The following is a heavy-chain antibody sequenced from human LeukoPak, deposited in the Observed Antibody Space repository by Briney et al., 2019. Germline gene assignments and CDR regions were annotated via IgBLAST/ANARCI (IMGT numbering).Heavy chain of an antibody. D-gene: IGHD3-10*01. CDR1: GFIFRTYG. V-gene: IGHV3-23*01. Sequence: GGSLRLSCATSGFIFRTYGMNWVRQAPGKGLEWVSGISGGAESTYYAGSVKGRFTISRDNSKNTLYLQMNSLRVEDTAVYYCAKPPVPSPDPIINYYYDMDVWGQGTSVTVS. CDR3: AKPPVPSPDPIINYYYDMDV. CDR2: ISGGAEST. J-gene: IGHJ6*02.